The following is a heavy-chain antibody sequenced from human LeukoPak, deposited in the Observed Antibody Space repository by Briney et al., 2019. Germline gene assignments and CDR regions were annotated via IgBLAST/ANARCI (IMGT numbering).Heavy chain of an antibody. V-gene: IGHV4-61*02. Sequence: PSETLSLTCTVSGDSISSSRHYWSWIRQPAGKGLEWIGRIYASGSTYYNPSLKSRVTISVDTSKNQFSLKPSSVTAADTAVYYCARRGSYYYYYYMDVWGKGTTVTVSS. CDR3: ARRGSYYYYYYMDV. D-gene: IGHD1-26*01. J-gene: IGHJ6*03. CDR2: IYASGST. CDR1: GDSISSSRHY.